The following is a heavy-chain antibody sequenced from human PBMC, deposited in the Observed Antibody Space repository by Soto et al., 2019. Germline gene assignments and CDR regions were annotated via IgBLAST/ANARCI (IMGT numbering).Heavy chain of an antibody. Sequence: QVQLQQWGAGLLKPSETLSLTCVVYGGSFSGYYWSWIRQSPGKGLEWIGGINHRGSTNYNPSLESRVTISVDTSKHQFSLKLPSVTAADTAMYYCARDGFCTSTTCRVGNWFDPWGQGPLVTVSS. V-gene: IGHV4-34*01. CDR3: ARDGFCTSTTCRVGNWFDP. J-gene: IGHJ5*02. CDR1: GGSFSGYY. CDR2: INHRGST. D-gene: IGHD2-2*01.